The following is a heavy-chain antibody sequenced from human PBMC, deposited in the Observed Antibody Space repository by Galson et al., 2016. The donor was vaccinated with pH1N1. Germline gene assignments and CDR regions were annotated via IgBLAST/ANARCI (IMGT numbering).Heavy chain of an antibody. V-gene: IGHV1-69*13. CDR2: IVGIFRSA. CDR1: GGPLNSNA. CDR3: ARVSGYNSGYIDS. Sequence: SVKVSCKASGGPLNSNAISWVRQAPGQGLEWMGRIVGIFRSANYAQKFQGRVTITADEFMSTTYMELNSLSSEDAAVYYCARVSGYNSGYIDSWGQGTLVTVSS. D-gene: IGHD1-1*01. J-gene: IGHJ4*02.